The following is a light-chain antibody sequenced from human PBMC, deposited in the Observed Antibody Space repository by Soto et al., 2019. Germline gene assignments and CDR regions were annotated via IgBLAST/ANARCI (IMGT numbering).Light chain of an antibody. Sequence: QPVLTQSPSASASLGASVKLTCTLSSGHSTYAIAWHQQQPEKGPRYLMNLNNDGSHTKGDGIPDRFSGSSSGAERYLTISSLQSEDEADYYCQTWDTGIRVFGGGTKVTVL. CDR3: QTWDTGIRV. CDR2: LNNDGSH. J-gene: IGLJ2*01. V-gene: IGLV4-69*01. CDR1: SGHSTYA.